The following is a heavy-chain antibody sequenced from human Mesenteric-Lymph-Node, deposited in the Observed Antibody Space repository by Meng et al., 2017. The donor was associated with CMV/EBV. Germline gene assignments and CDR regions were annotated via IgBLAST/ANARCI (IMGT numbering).Heavy chain of an antibody. CDR3: ATGIGEGGGWYFDL. J-gene: IGHJ2*01. CDR1: GFTFSSYA. V-gene: IGHV3-30*04. Sequence: GESLKISCAASGFTFSSYAMHWVRQAPGKGLEWVALISYDGSLKYFADSVKGRFTISRDNSRNTLYLQMNSLRPEDTSVYYCATGIGEGGGWYFDLWGRGTRVTVSS. CDR2: ISYDGSLK. D-gene: IGHD1-1*01.